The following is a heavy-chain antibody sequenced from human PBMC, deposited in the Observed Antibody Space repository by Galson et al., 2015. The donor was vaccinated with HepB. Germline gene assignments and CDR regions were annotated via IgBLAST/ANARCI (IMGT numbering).Heavy chain of an antibody. Sequence: SLRLSCAASGFTFSSYAMSWVRQAPGKGLEWVAAISGSGGSTDHADSVKGRFTIYRDKSKNTLYLQMNGLRAEDTAVYYCAKEGYYYGSGDYYFDYWGQGTLVTVSS. J-gene: IGHJ4*02. CDR3: AKEGYYYGSGDYYFDY. CDR2: ISGSGGST. CDR1: GFTFSSYA. V-gene: IGHV3-23*01. D-gene: IGHD3-10*01.